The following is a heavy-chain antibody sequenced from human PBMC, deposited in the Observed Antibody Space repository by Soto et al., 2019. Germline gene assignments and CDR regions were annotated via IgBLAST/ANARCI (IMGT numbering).Heavy chain of an antibody. CDR2: IKQDGSEK. D-gene: IGHD3-3*01. V-gene: IGHV3-7*01. CDR3: ARQYYDFWSGENWFDP. J-gene: IGHJ5*02. Sequence: GGSLRLSCAASGFTFSSYWMSWVRQAPGKGLEWVANIKQDGSEKYYVDSVKGRFTISRDNAKNSLYLQMNSLRAEDTAVYYCARQYYDFWSGENWFDPWGQGTLVTVSS. CDR1: GFTFSSYW.